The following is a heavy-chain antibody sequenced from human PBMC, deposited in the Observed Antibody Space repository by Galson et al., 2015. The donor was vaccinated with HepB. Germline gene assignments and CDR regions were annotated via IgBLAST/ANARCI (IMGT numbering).Heavy chain of an antibody. CDR3: AREDNWNYWVY. J-gene: IGHJ4*02. D-gene: IGHD1-7*01. V-gene: IGHV3-30*03. Sequence: SLRLSCAASGFTFANYGLHWARQAPGKELEWVAIISYDGSDKKYADSVKGRFTVSRDNSKNTLYLQLHSVRTEDTAVYYCAREDNWNYWVYWGQGTLVTVSS. CDR2: ISYDGSDK. CDR1: GFTFANYG.